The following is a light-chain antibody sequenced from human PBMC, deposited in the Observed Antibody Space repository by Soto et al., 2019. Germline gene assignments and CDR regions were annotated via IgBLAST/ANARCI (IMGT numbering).Light chain of an antibody. CDR3: SSYTGSNSWV. V-gene: IGLV2-14*01. CDR2: EVT. J-gene: IGLJ3*02. Sequence: QSALTQPASVSGSPGQSITISCTGTSSDVGGYNYVSWYQQHPGKAPKLMIYEVTNRPSGVSTRFSGSKPGNTASLTISGLQAEDEADYYCSSYTGSNSWVFGGGTKVTVL. CDR1: SSDVGGYNY.